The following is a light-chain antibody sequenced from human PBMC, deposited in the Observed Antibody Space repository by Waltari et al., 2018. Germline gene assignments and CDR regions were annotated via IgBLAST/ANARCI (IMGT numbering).Light chain of an antibody. CDR1: QSISSSY. V-gene: IGKV3-20*01. CDR3: QQYGHSPFT. CDR2: GSS. Sequence: IVLTQSPGTLSLSPVDSATPACRASQSISSSYLAWYQQKPGQAPRLLTYGSSSRATGSPDKFSGSGSGTDFTLTISRLEPEDFAVYYCQQYGHSPFTFGPGTKVDFK. J-gene: IGKJ3*01.